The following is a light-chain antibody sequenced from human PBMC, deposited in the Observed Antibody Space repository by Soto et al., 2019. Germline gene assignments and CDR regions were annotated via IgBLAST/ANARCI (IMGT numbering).Light chain of an antibody. Sequence: DVQMTQFPSTLSASVGDRVTITFRASQSISTWLAWYQRKPGKAPKLLIYKASSLESGVPSRFSGSGSGTEFTLTISSLQPDDFATYFCQQYNDYLTLGGGTKV. CDR2: KAS. J-gene: IGKJ4*01. V-gene: IGKV1-5*03. CDR1: QSISTW. CDR3: QQYNDYLT.